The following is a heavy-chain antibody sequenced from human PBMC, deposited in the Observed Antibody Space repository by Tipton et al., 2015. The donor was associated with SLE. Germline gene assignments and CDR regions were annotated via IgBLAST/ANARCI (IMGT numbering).Heavy chain of an antibody. CDR2: ISGSGGST. D-gene: IGHD3-10*01. CDR3: ANVPITMVRGVINYFDY. CDR1: GFTFSSYW. Sequence: SLRLSCAASGFTFSSYWMSWVRQAPGKGLEWVSAISGSGGSTYYADSVKGRFTISRDNSKNTLYLQMNSLRAEDTAVYYCANVPITMVRGVINYFDYWGQGTLVTVSS. V-gene: IGHV3-23*01. J-gene: IGHJ4*02.